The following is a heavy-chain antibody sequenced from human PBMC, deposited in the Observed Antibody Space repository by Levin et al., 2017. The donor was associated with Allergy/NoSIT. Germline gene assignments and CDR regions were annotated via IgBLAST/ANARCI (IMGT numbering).Heavy chain of an antibody. CDR1: GFTFSSYG. CDR2: ISYDGSNK. CDR3: AKDAFRYCSSTSCYGVDY. V-gene: IGHV3-30*18. Sequence: GGSLRLSCAASGFTFSSYGMHWVRQAPGKGLEWVAVISYDGSNKYYADSVKGRFTISRDNSKNTLYLQMNSLRAEDTAVYYCAKDAFRYCSSTSCYGVDYWGQGTLVTVSS. J-gene: IGHJ4*02. D-gene: IGHD2-2*01.